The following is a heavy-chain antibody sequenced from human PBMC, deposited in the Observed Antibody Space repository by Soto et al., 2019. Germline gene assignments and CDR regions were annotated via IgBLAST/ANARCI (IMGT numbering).Heavy chain of an antibody. J-gene: IGHJ3*02. Sequence: EVELVESGGDLVKPGGSLRLSCAASGLTLSNVWMNWVRQTPGRGLEWVGRVKSKADGGTTVHAAPVKDRFAISRDDAKNTLFLQMNSLRTDDTAVYYCATTISTRGGFDIWGQGTVVTVSS. D-gene: IGHD2-2*01. CDR3: ATTISTRGGFDI. CDR2: VKSKADGGTT. CDR1: GLTLSNVW. V-gene: IGHV3-15*07.